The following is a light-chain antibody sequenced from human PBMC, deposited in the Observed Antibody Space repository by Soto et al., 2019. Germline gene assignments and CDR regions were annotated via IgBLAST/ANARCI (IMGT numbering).Light chain of an antibody. J-gene: IGLJ1*01. Sequence: QSVLTQPASVSGSPGQSITISCIGTSSDIGAYNYASWYQQHPGKVPKLMIYEVTNRPSGLSNRFSGSKSGNTASLTISGLQAEDEADYFCSSYTSTSTLYVFGTGTKVTVL. V-gene: IGLV2-14*01. CDR3: SSYTSTSTLYV. CDR2: EVT. CDR1: SSDIGAYNY.